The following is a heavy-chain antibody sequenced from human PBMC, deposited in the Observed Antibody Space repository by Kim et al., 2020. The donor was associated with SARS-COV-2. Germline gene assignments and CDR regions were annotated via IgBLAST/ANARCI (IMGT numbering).Heavy chain of an antibody. J-gene: IGHJ4*01. CDR3: ARVYDTDPRHAYFDY. V-gene: IGHV3-53*01. CDR2: IYDGDNT. D-gene: IGHD5-12*01. Sequence: GGSLRLSCAASGLSVGSNYMSWVRHAPGRGLEWVSVIYDGDNTRYADSVKGRFTVSRDSSRNTLYLQMNSLRAEDTALYYCARVYDTDPRHAYFDYWG. CDR1: GLSVGSNY.